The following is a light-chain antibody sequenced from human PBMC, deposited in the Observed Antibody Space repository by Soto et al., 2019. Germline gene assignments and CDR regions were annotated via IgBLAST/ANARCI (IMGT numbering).Light chain of an antibody. J-gene: IGLJ1*01. V-gene: IGLV6-57*04. CDR1: SGSIASNY. Sequence: NFMLTQPHSVSESPGKTVTISCTRSSGSIASNYVQWYQQRPGSAPTTVIYEDNQRPSGVPDRFSGSKSGNTASLTISGLQAEDEADYYCCSYAASNTFVFGTGTKLTVL. CDR3: CSYAASNTFV. CDR2: EDN.